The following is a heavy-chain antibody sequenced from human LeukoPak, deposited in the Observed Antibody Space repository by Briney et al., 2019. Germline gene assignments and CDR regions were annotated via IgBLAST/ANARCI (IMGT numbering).Heavy chain of an antibody. D-gene: IGHD3-9*01. J-gene: IGHJ4*02. CDR2: INSDGSST. Sequence: PGGSLRLSCAASGFTFSSYWMHWVRQAPGKGLVWVSRINSDGSSTSYADSVKGRFTISRDNAKNTLYLQMNSLRAEDTAVYYCARDPGYYDILTGENYFDYWGQGTLVTVSS. V-gene: IGHV3-74*01. CDR3: ARDPGYYDILTGENYFDY. CDR1: GFTFSSYW.